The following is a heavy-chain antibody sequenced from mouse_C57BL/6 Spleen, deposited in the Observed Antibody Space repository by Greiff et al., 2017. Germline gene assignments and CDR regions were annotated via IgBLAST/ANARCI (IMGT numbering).Heavy chain of an antibody. D-gene: IGHD2-5*01. V-gene: IGHV1-15*01. Sequence: LVESGAELVRPGASVTLSCKASGYTFTDYEMHWVKQTPVHGLEWIGAIDPETGGTAYNQKFKGKAILTADKSSSTAYMELRSLTSEDSAVYYCTKGAYYSNYFDYWGQGTTLTVSS. CDR1: GYTFTDYE. CDR2: IDPETGGT. CDR3: TKGAYYSNYFDY. J-gene: IGHJ2*01.